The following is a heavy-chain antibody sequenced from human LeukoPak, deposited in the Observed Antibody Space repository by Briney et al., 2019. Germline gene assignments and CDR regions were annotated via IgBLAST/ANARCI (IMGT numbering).Heavy chain of an antibody. D-gene: IGHD6-13*01. Sequence: GGSLRLSCAASGFTFRNYGMHWVRQAPGKGLEWVGIIYYDGSKNYYADSVKGRFTISRDNSKNTLYLQMNSLRAEDTAVYYCATDRSLSWFDYRGQGTLVTVSS. CDR3: ATDRSLSWFDY. CDR1: GFTFRNYG. J-gene: IGHJ4*02. CDR2: IYYDGSKN. V-gene: IGHV3-33*01.